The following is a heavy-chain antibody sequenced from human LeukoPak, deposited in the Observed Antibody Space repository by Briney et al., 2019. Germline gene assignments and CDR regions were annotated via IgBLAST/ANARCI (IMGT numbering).Heavy chain of an antibody. J-gene: IGHJ5*02. V-gene: IGHV1-8*01. CDR2: MNPNSGNT. D-gene: IGHD2-15*01. Sequence: AASVKVSCKASGYTFTSYDINWVRQATGQGLEWMGWMNPNSGNTGYAQKFQGRVTMTRNTSISTAYMELSSLRSEDTAVYYCARTHLGYCSGGSCYSTGWLDPWGQGTLVTVSS. CDR1: GYTFTSYD. CDR3: ARTHLGYCSGGSCYSTGWLDP.